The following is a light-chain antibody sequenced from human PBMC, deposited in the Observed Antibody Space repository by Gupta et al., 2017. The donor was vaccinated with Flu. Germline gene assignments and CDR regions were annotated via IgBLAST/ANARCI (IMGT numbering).Light chain of an antibody. V-gene: IGKV4-1*01. CDR2: WAS. CDR3: QQHYSSPPT. CDR1: QSILYNSNKKNY. Sequence: DFVMPQSPAPLAVSLGERAPINCKSSQSILYNSNKKNYLVWYQQKPGQPPKLLINWASTRESGVPDRFSGSGSGTDFTLTISSLQAEDVAVYYCQQHYSSPPTFGQGTKVEIK. J-gene: IGKJ1*01.